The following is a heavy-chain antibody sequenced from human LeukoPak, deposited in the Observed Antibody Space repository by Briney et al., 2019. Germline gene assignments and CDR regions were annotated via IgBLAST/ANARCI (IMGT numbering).Heavy chain of an antibody. CDR3: ARSGSYRFDY. CDR2: TCYRSNSYN. D-gene: IGHD1-26*01. J-gene: IGHJ4*02. V-gene: IGHV6-1*01. Sequence: SQTLSLTCAISGDSFSSDSATWNWIRQSPSRGLEWLGRTCYRSNSYNDYAVSVKSRITINPDTSKNQFSLHLNSVTPEDTAVYYCARSGSYRFDYWGQGTLVTVSS. CDR1: GDSFSSDSAT.